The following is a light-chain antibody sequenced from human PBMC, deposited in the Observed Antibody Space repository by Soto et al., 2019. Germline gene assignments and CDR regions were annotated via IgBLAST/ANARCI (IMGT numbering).Light chain of an antibody. V-gene: IGKV4-1*01. Sequence: DIVMTQSPDSLAVSLGERATINCKSSQSVSYSSNNKNYLAWYQQKPGQPPKLLIYWASTRESGVPDRFSGSGSGTDFPLTISSLQAEDVAVYYCQQYFRPWTFGQGTKVEIK. CDR1: QSVSYSSNNKNY. CDR3: QQYFRPWT. CDR2: WAS. J-gene: IGKJ1*01.